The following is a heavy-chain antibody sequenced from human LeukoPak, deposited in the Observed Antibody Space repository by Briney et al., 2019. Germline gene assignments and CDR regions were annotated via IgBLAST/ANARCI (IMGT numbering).Heavy chain of an antibody. CDR2: IYYSGST. J-gene: IGHJ4*02. D-gene: IGHD2-21*02. CDR1: GDSISSSGYY. CDR3: QIVVVTILDY. V-gene: IGHV4-39*01. Sequence: SETLSLTCTVSGDSISSSGYYWGWIRQPPGKGLEWIGSIYYSGSTYYNPSLKSRVTISVDTSKNQFSLKLSSVTAADTAVYYCQIVVVTILDYWGQGTLVTVSS.